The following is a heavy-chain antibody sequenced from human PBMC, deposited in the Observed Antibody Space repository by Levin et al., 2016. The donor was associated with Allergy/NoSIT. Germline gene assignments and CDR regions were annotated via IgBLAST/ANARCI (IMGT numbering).Heavy chain of an antibody. Sequence: WVRQAPGQGLEWMGRIIPILGIANYAQKFQGRVTITADKSTSTAYMELSSLRSEDTAVYYCAGDPRSYDILTGYDYYYYGMDVWGQGTTVTVSS. D-gene: IGHD3-9*01. CDR3: AGDPRSYDILTGYDYYYYGMDV. CDR2: IIPILGIA. V-gene: IGHV1-69*04. J-gene: IGHJ6*02.